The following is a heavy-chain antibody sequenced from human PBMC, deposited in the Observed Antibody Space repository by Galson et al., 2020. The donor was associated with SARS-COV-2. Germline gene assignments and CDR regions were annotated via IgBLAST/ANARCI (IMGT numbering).Heavy chain of an antibody. V-gene: IGHV4-39*01. CDR2: IYYSGST. CDR1: GGSISSSSYY. D-gene: IGHD3-22*01. J-gene: IGHJ4*02. Sequence: ESLKISCTVSGGSISSSSYYWGWIRQPPGKGLEWIGSIYYSGSTYYNPSLKSRVTISVDTSKNQFSLKLSSVTAADTAVYYCARLYYYDSSGYYPDFDYWGQGTLVTVSS. CDR3: ARLYYYDSSGYYPDFDY.